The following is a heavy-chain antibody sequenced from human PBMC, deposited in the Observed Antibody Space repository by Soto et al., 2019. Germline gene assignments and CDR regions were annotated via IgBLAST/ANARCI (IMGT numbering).Heavy chain of an antibody. Sequence: SETLSLTCTVSGGSISSYYWSWIRQPPGKGLEWIGYIYYSGSTNYNPSLKSRVTISVDTSKNQFSLKLSSVTAADTAVYYCARDRVGGYSYGPHYFDYWGQGTLVTVSS. J-gene: IGHJ4*02. D-gene: IGHD5-18*01. V-gene: IGHV4-59*01. CDR3: ARDRVGGYSYGPHYFDY. CDR2: IYYSGST. CDR1: GGSISSYY.